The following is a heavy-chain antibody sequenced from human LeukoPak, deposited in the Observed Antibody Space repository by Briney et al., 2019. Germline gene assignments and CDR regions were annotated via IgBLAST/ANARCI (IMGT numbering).Heavy chain of an antibody. CDR2: ISYDGSNK. Sequence: GGSLRLSCAASGFIFSSFGMHWVRQAPGKGLEWVAVISYDGSNKYYADSVKGRFTISRDNSKNTLYLQMNSLRAEDTAVYYCARDSYGYGNDAFDIWGQGTMVTVSS. J-gene: IGHJ3*02. D-gene: IGHD5-18*01. CDR3: ARDSYGYGNDAFDI. CDR1: GFIFSSFG. V-gene: IGHV3-30*19.